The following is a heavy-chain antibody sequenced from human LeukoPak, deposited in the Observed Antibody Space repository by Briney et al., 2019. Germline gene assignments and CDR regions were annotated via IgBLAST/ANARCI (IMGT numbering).Heavy chain of an antibody. CDR1: GYSFPNYW. D-gene: IGHD3-9*01. V-gene: IGHV5-51*01. CDR3: ARAGQYYDILTGYINCDY. J-gene: IGHJ4*02. Sequence: GESLKISCKGSGYSFPNYWIGWVRQMPGKGLEWMGIICPGDSDTRYSPSFQGQVTISADKSISTAYLQWSSLKASDTAMYYCARAGQYYDILTGYINCDYWGQGTLVTVSS. CDR2: ICPGDSDT.